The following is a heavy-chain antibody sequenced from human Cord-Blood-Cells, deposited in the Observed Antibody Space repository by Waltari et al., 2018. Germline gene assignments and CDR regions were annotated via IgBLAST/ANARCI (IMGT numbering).Heavy chain of an antibody. Sequence: QVQLVESGGGVVQPGGSLRLSCAASGLTFSSYGMHWVRQAPGKGREWVAFIRYDGSNKYYADSVKGRFTISRDNSKNTLYLQMNSLRAEDTAVYYCAKGTDFWSGYYYYYYGMDVWGQGTTVTVSS. V-gene: IGHV3-30*02. CDR2: IRYDGSNK. CDR1: GLTFSSYG. J-gene: IGHJ6*02. D-gene: IGHD3-3*01. CDR3: AKGTDFWSGYYYYYYGMDV.